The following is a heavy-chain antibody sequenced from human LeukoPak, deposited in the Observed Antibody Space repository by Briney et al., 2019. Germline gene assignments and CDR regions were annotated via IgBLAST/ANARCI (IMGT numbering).Heavy chain of an antibody. D-gene: IGHD1-26*01. CDR3: ATNRAGTYDRPFDI. J-gene: IGHJ3*02. CDR1: GDSFTSVTDY. V-gene: IGHV4-39*07. Sequence: SETLSLTCTVSGDSFTSVTDYWAWIRQPPGKGLEWIASGDYSGGTYYNPSLEGRVAISADMSKNQFSLELSSVTATDTAVYFCATNRAGTYDRPFDIWGQGTMVTVSS. CDR2: GDYSGGT.